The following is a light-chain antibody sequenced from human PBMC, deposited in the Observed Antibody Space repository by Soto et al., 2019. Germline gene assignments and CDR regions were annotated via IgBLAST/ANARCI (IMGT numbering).Light chain of an antibody. CDR3: QQYNDWPPYT. V-gene: IGKV3-15*01. J-gene: IGKJ2*01. CDR1: QTVTGA. CDR2: GSS. Sequence: EILMTQSPATLSVSPGERATLSCRASQTVTGALAWYQQKPGQAPRLLIYGSSTRSTGIPYRFSGSGSGTEFTLTISSLQSEDFAVYYCQQYNDWPPYTFGQGTTVEIK.